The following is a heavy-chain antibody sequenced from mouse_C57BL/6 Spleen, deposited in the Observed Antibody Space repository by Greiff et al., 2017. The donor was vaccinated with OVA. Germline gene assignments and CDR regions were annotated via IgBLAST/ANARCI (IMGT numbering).Heavy chain of an antibody. D-gene: IGHD2-3*01. Sequence: VKLQQPGAELVKPGASVKLSCKASGYTFTSYWMHWVKQRPGQGLEWIGMIHPNSGSTNYNEKFKSKATLTVDKSSSTAYMQLSSLTSEDSAVYYCARWGIYDGYSGFAYWGQGTLVTVSA. CDR2: IHPNSGST. CDR1: GYTFTSYW. V-gene: IGHV1-64*01. J-gene: IGHJ3*01. CDR3: ARWGIYDGYSGFAY.